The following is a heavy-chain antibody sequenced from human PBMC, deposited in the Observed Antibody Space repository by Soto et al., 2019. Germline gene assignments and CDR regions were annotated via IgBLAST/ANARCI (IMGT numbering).Heavy chain of an antibody. Sequence: QVQLVQSGAEVKKPGSSVKVSCKASGGTFSSYAISWVRQAPGQGLEWMGGIIPIFGTPKYAQKFQGRVTITADQYTSTDYMELSSLRAEVTAVYYYARVGLVGAQVPAFDIWGQGTMVTVST. CDR3: ARVGLVGAQVPAFDI. V-gene: IGHV1-69*01. D-gene: IGHD1-26*01. J-gene: IGHJ3*02. CDR2: IIPIFGTP. CDR1: GGTFSSYA.